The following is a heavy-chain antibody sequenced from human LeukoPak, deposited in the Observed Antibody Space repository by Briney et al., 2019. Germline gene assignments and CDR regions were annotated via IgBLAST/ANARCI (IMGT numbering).Heavy chain of an antibody. Sequence: GGSLRLPCAASGFTFSSYSMNWVRQAPGKGLEWVSSISSSSSYIYYADSVKGRFTISRDNAKNSLYLQMNSLRAEDTAVYYCARSGGPGSYRYFDYWGQGTLVTVSS. V-gene: IGHV3-21*01. CDR2: ISSSSSYI. J-gene: IGHJ4*02. CDR3: ARSGGPGSYRYFDY. D-gene: IGHD1-26*01. CDR1: GFTFSSYS.